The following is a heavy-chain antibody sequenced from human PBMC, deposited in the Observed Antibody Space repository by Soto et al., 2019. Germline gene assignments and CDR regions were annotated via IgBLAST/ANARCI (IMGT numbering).Heavy chain of an antibody. J-gene: IGHJ4*02. V-gene: IGHV1-3*01. CDR3: ARVLPIGYCSSTSCPHFDY. CDR1: GYTFSSYA. CDR2: INADKGNT. Sequence: ASVKVSCKASGYTFSSYAVHWVRQAPGQRLEWMGWINADKGNTKYSQNFQGRVTITTDTSASTAYMELRSLRSDDTAVYYCARVLPIGYCSSTSCPHFDYWGQGTLVTVSS. D-gene: IGHD2-2*01.